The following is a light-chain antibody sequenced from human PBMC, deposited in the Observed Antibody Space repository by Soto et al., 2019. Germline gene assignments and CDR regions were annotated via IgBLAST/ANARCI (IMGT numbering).Light chain of an antibody. J-gene: IGKJ5*01. CDR2: GTS. CDR3: QQYGSPPIT. Sequence: IVLSQSTATLSSPPGVRSRPPFLASQSVSSTYLGWYQQQPGQPPRLLMSGTSNRATGTPDRFSGSGSGTDFTLTISRLEPEDFAVYYCQQYGSPPITFGQGTLLEIK. V-gene: IGKV3-20*01. CDR1: QSVSSTY.